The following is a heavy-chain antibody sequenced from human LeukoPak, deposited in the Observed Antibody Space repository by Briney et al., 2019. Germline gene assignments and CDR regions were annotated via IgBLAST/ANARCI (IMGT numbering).Heavy chain of an antibody. CDR2: ISGSGGRT. J-gene: IGHJ4*02. V-gene: IGHV3-23*01. CDR1: GFTFRRYA. Sequence: GGSVRLSCAASGFTFRRYAMRWGGQAKGKGREWVSDISGSGGRTYYADSVKGRFTISSDNSKNTLYLQMNSLRAEDTAVYYCARCSGGSCYYYFDYWGQGTLVTVSS. CDR3: ARCSGGSCYYYFDY. D-gene: IGHD2-15*01.